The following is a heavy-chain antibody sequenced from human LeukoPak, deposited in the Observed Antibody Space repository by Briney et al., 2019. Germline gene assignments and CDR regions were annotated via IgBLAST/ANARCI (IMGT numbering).Heavy chain of an antibody. J-gene: IGHJ4*02. Sequence: ASVKVSCTASGYTFTGYYMHWVRQAPGQGLEWMGWINPNSGGTNYVQKFQGRVTMTRGTSISTAYMEVSRLTSDDTAVYYCARAPTRQWLVLNYWGQGTLVTVSS. CDR2: INPNSGGT. V-gene: IGHV1-2*02. CDR3: ARAPTRQWLVLNY. CDR1: GYTFTGYY. D-gene: IGHD6-19*01.